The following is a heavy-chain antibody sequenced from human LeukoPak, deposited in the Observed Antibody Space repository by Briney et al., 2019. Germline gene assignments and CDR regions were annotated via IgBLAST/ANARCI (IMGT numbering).Heavy chain of an antibody. D-gene: IGHD2-15*01. Sequence: GGSLRLSCAASGFTFSSYWMSWVRQAPGKGLEWVANIKQDGSEKYYVDSVKGRFTISRDNAKNSLYLQMNSPRAEDTAVYYCAKRFRYCSGGSCYTGTGANYYYYYMDVWGKGTTVTVSS. J-gene: IGHJ6*03. V-gene: IGHV3-7*01. CDR3: AKRFRYCSGGSCYTGTGANYYYYYMDV. CDR1: GFTFSSYW. CDR2: IKQDGSEK.